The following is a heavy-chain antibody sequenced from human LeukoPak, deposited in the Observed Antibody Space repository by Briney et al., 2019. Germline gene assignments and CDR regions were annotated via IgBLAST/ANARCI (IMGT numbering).Heavy chain of an antibody. CDR2: ISYDGSNK. CDR3: ARDSVAPDY. V-gene: IGHV3-30-3*01. Sequence: GGSLRLSCAASGFTFSSYAMHWVRQAPGKGLEWVAVISYDGSNKYYADSVKGRFTISRDNSKNTLYLQMNSLRAEDTAVYYCARDSVAPDYWGQGTLVTVSS. J-gene: IGHJ4*02. D-gene: IGHD5-12*01. CDR1: GFTFSSYA.